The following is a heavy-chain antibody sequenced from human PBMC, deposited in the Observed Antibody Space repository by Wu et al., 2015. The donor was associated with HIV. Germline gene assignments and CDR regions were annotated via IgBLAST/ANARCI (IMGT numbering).Heavy chain of an antibody. CDR3: ARGTDYGDYVYYYYYMDV. CDR1: GGTFSSYA. Sequence: QVQLVQSGAEVKKPGSSVKVPCKASGGTFSSYAISWVRQAPGQGLEWMGGIIPIFGTANYAQKFQGRVTITADESTSTAYMELSSLRSEDTAVYYCARGTDYGDYVYYYYYMDVWGKGTTVTVSS. D-gene: IGHD4-17*01. J-gene: IGHJ6*03. V-gene: IGHV1-69*12. CDR2: IIPIFGTA.